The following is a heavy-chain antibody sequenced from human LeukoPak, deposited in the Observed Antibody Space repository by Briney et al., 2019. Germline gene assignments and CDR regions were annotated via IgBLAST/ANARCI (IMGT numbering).Heavy chain of an antibody. D-gene: IGHD1-14*01. J-gene: IGHJ6*02. CDR1: GFTFSSYT. CDR3: AKVSGGGLYYDGMDV. Sequence: PGGSLRLSCTASGFTFSSYTMSWVRQAPGKGLKWVSTITTGGPNTYYADSVKGRFTISRDSSKNTLYLQMNSLRAEDTAVYYCAKVSGGGLYYDGMDVWGQGTTVTVSS. CDR2: ITTGGPNT. V-gene: IGHV3-23*01.